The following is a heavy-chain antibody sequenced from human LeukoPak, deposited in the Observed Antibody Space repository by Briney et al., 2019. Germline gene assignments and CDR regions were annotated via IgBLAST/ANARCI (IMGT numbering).Heavy chain of an antibody. CDR2: IESDGSTT. CDR3: ARGYGSSGNAKIFDY. D-gene: IGHD6-19*01. CDR1: GFTFSSYW. J-gene: IGHJ4*02. Sequence: GGSLRLSCAASGFTFSSYWMHWVRQAPGKGLVWVSRIESDGSTTSYADSVKGRFTISRDNAKNTLYLQMNSVRAEDTAVYYCARGYGSSGNAKIFDYWGQGTLVTVSS. V-gene: IGHV3-74*01.